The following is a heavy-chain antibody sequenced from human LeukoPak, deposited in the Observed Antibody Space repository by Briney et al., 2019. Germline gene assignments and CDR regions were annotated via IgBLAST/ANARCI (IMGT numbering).Heavy chain of an antibody. Sequence: GGSLRLSCAASGFTFSSRAMHWVRQAPGKGLEWVAVISYDGSNKYYADSVKGRFTISRDNSKNTLYLQMNSLRVEGTAVYFCARDWVYKIDYWGRGTLVTVSS. J-gene: IGHJ4*02. CDR3: ARDWVYKIDY. CDR1: GFTFSSRA. D-gene: IGHD5-24*01. CDR2: ISYDGSNK. V-gene: IGHV3-30*04.